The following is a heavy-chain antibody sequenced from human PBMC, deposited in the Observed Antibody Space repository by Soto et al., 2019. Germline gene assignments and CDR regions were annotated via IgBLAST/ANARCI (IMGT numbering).Heavy chain of an antibody. CDR2: IYYSGST. V-gene: IGHV4-39*01. D-gene: IGHD3-3*01. CDR3: ARQEILEWLFPFDP. J-gene: IGHJ5*02. CDR1: GGSISSSSYY. Sequence: SETLSLTCTVSGGSISSSSYYWGWIRQPPGKGLEWIGSIYYSGSTYYNPSLKSRVTISVDTSKNQFSLKLSSVTAADTAVYYCARQEILEWLFPFDPWGQGTLVTVSS.